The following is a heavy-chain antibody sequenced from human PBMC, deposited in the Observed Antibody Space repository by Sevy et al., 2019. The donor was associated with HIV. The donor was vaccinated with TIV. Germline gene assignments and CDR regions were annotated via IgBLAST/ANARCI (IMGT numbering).Heavy chain of an antibody. CDR1: GFTFSNAW. Sequence: GGSLRLSCVASGFTFSNAWMSWVRQAPGKGLEWVANIKPDGGEENYVDSVKGRFTISRDNAKNSLYLQMNSLRVDDTAVYYCARYFESRGNSDYFDYWGPGTLVTVSS. CDR3: ARYFESRGNSDYFDY. J-gene: IGHJ4*02. D-gene: IGHD4-4*01. V-gene: IGHV3-7*01. CDR2: IKPDGGEE.